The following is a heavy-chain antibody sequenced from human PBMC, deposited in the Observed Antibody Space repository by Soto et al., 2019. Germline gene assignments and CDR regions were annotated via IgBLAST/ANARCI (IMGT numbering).Heavy chain of an antibody. CDR3: AMKRVGSSGYYTGAAFDI. D-gene: IGHD3-3*01. J-gene: IGHJ3*02. Sequence: QLQLQESGPGLVKPSETLSLTCTVSGGSISSSSYYWGWIRQPPGKGLEWIGSIYYSGSTYYNPSLKSRVTISVDTSKTQFSLKLSSVTAADTAVYYCAMKRVGSSGYYTGAAFDIWGQGTMVTVSS. CDR1: GGSISSSSYY. CDR2: IYYSGST. V-gene: IGHV4-39*01.